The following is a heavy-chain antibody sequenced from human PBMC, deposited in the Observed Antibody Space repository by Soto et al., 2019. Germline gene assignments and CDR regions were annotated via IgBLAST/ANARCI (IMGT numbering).Heavy chain of an antibody. Sequence: GSLRLSCTASGFTFSSYWMSWVRQAPGKGLEWVANIKQDGSEKYYVDSVKGRFTMSRDNAKNSLYLQMSSLRAEDTAVYYCARVIMITFGGVIVPALDYWGQGTLVTVSS. CDR1: GFTFSSYW. CDR3: ARVIMITFGGVIVPALDY. J-gene: IGHJ4*02. V-gene: IGHV3-7*03. CDR2: IKQDGSEK. D-gene: IGHD3-16*02.